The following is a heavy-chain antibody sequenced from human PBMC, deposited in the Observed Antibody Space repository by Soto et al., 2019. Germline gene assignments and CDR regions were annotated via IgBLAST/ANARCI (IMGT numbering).Heavy chain of an antibody. V-gene: IGHV3-30*18. CDR1: GFSFSTYG. CDR3: AKPPGTYYDFWTTHY. CDR2: ISYDGNSK. D-gene: IGHD3-3*01. J-gene: IGHJ4*02. Sequence: PGESLKISCAASGFSFSTYGMHWVRQAPGKGLEWVALISYDGNSKHYADSVKGRFTISRDNSKNTLYLQMNSLTAEDTAVYYCAKPPGTYYDFWTTHYWGQGTLVTVSS.